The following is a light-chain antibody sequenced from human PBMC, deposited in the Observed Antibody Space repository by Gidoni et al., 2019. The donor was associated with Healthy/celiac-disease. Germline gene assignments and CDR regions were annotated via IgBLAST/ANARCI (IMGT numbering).Light chain of an antibody. J-gene: IGKJ3*01. CDR1: QRLSSY. Sequence: EIVLTQSPATLSLSPGERATLSCRASQRLSSYLAWYQQKPGQAPRLLIYDASNRATGIPARFSGSGSGTDFTLTISSLEPEDFAVYYCHQRSNWPTTFGPGTKVDIK. CDR3: HQRSNWPTT. V-gene: IGKV3-11*01. CDR2: DAS.